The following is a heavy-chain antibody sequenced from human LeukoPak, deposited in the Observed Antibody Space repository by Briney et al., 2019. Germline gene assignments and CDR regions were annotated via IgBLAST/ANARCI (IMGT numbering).Heavy chain of an antibody. J-gene: IGHJ4*02. Sequence: PGGSLRLACAASGFTFSSSWMSWVRQAPGRGMGWVANIKQDGSEKTYVASVKGRFTISRDNAKNSLYLQMNSLRAEDTAVYYCARRYCSSTSCYGSYFDYWGQGTLVTVSS. CDR2: IKQDGSEK. D-gene: IGHD2-2*01. V-gene: IGHV3-7*01. CDR1: GFTFSSSW. CDR3: ARRYCSSTSCYGSYFDY.